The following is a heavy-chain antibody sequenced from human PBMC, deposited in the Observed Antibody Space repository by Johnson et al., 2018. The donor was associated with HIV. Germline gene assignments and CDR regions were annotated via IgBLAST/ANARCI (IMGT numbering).Heavy chain of an antibody. CDR2: IYSGGST. CDR3: ARGGMDDAFDI. D-gene: IGHD6-13*01. J-gene: IGHJ3*02. CDR1: GFIFSNYG. Sequence: QMLLVESGGGVVQPGGSLRLSCAASGFIFSNYGMHWVRQAPGKGLEWVSVIYSGGSTYYADSVKGRFTISRDNSKNTLYLQMNSLRAEDTAVYYCARGGMDDAFDIWGQGTMVTVSS. V-gene: IGHV3-NL1*01.